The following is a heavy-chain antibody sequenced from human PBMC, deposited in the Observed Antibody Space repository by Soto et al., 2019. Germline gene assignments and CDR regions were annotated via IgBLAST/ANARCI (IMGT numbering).Heavy chain of an antibody. J-gene: IGHJ4*02. D-gene: IGHD3-22*01. CDR1: GFTFSDYY. Sequence: GGSLRLSCAASGFTFSDYYMSWIRQAPGKGLEWVSYISSSGSTIYYADSVKGRFTISRDNAKNSLYLQMNSLRAEDTAVYYCAIDWAAGDDYYDSSGYPFDYGGQGRRVTASS. V-gene: IGHV3-11*01. CDR2: ISSSGSTI. CDR3: AIDWAAGDDYYDSSGYPFDY.